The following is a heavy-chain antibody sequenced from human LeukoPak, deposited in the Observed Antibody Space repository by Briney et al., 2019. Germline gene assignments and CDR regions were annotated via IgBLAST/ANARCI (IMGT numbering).Heavy chain of an antibody. V-gene: IGHV4-59*01. J-gene: IGHJ4*02. CDR1: GGSISSYY. CDR2: IPYSGST. CDR3: ARAPVTGSGIY. Sequence: PSETLSLTCTVSGGSISSYYWSWIRQPPGRAREWIGYIPYSGSTNYNLSLKSRVTISVDTSKNQFSLNLSSVTEADTAVYYCARAPVTGSGIYWGQGTLVTVSS. D-gene: IGHD6-19*01.